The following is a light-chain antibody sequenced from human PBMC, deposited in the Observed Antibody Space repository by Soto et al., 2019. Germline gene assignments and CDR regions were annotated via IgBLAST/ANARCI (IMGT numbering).Light chain of an antibody. J-gene: IGLJ1*01. Sequence: QSALTQPRSVSGSPGQSVTISCTGTSSDVGGYNYVSWYRQHPGKAPKLMIYDVSKRPSGVPDRFSGSKSGNTASLTISGLQAEDEADYYCCSYAGSYTWVFVTGTKVTVL. CDR3: CSYAGSYTWV. V-gene: IGLV2-11*01. CDR2: DVS. CDR1: SSDVGGYNY.